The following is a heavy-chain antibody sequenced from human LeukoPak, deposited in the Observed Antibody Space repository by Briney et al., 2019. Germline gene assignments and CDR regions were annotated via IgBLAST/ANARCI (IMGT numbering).Heavy chain of an antibody. CDR2: IYYSGST. J-gene: IGHJ6*03. CDR3: ARDLAGATGYYYYYMDV. D-gene: IGHD1-26*01. V-gene: IGHV4-59*01. CDR1: GGSISSYY. Sequence: PSETLSLTCTVSGGSISSYYWSWIRQPPGKGLEWIGYIYYSGSTNYNPSLKSRVTISVDTSKNQFSLKLSSVTAADTAVYYCARDLAGATGYYYYYMDVWGKGTTVTISS.